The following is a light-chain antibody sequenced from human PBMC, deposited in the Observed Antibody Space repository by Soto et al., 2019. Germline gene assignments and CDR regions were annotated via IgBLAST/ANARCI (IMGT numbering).Light chain of an antibody. Sequence: DIQMTQSPSSLSASVGDRVTITCRASQSITNYLNWYQHKPGKAPKLLVYAASGLQSGVPSRFSGSGSGTDFTLTISSLQPEDFATYFCHQSHNMPFTFGPGTKVDIK. V-gene: IGKV1-39*01. CDR3: HQSHNMPFT. CDR2: AAS. J-gene: IGKJ3*01. CDR1: QSITNY.